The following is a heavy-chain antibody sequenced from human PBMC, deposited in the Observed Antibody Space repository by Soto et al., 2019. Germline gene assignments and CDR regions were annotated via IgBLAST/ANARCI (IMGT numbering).Heavy chain of an antibody. V-gene: IGHV1-8*01. CDR1: GYTFTSYD. CDR3: ARSSGSAYWFDP. CDR2: MNPNSGNT. J-gene: IGHJ5*02. D-gene: IGHD6-6*01. Sequence: GASVKVSCKASGYTFTSYDINWVRQATGQGLEWMGWMNPNSGNTGYAQKFQGRVTMTRNTSISTAYMELSSLRSDDTAVYYCARSSGSAYWFDPWVQGTLVTVSS.